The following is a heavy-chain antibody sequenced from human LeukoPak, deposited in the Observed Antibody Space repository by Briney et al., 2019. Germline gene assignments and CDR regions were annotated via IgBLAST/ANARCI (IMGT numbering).Heavy chain of an antibody. J-gene: IGHJ3*02. CDR1: GYTFTAYY. V-gene: IGHV1-2*02. D-gene: IGHD2-8*01. Sequence: GASVRVSCKASGYTFTAYYIHWVRQAPGQGLEWMGWIYPNSGDTRFPQKFQDRVTLTRDTSINTVYMELRSLTSDDTAVYYCARVNGKNNGIFENWGQGTMVTVSS. CDR2: IYPNSGDT. CDR3: ARVNGKNNGIFEN.